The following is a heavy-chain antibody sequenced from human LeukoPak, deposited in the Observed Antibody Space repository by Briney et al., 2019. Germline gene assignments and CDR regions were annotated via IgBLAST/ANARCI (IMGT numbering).Heavy chain of an antibody. CDR3: AKVGTQQLVHFDY. V-gene: IGHV3-23*01. CDR2: ISGSGGST. D-gene: IGHD6-13*01. CDR1: GFTVSSNY. J-gene: IGHJ4*02. Sequence: GGSLRLSCAASGFTVSSNYMSWVRQAPGKGLEWVSAISGSGGSTYYADSVKGRFTISRDNSKNTLYLQMNSLRAEDTAVYYCAKVGTQQLVHFDYWGQGTLVTVSS.